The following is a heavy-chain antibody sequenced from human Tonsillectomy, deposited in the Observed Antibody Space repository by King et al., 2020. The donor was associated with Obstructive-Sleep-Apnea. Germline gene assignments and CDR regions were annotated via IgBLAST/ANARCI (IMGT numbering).Heavy chain of an antibody. Sequence: QLQESGPGLVKPSETLSLTCTVSGGSMNSSSYYWGWIRQPPGKGLEWIGSIYYSGSTYYNPSLKSRVTISVDTSKNQFSLKLSSVTAADTAVYYCARVGNDWVVNPVFDYWGQGTLVTVSS. D-gene: IGHD3-22*01. CDR1: GGSMNSSSYY. J-gene: IGHJ4*02. CDR3: ARVGNDWVVNPVFDY. V-gene: IGHV4-39*07. CDR2: IYYSGST.